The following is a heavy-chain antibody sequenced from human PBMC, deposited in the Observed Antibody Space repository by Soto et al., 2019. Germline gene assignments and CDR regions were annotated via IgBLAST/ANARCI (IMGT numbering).Heavy chain of an antibody. Sequence: QVQLQESGSGLVKPSQTLSLTCEVSGVSISSGGYSWSWIRQSPGKGLEWMGYIVHSGTTDYNPSLKSRLTISVDRSKNQFSLRLRSVTAADTALYYCARAGGSAPLDDWFDPWGQGTLVTVSS. CDR1: GVSISSGGYS. V-gene: IGHV4-30-2*06. CDR2: IVHSGTT. CDR3: ARAGGSAPLDDWFDP. J-gene: IGHJ5*02. D-gene: IGHD3-10*01.